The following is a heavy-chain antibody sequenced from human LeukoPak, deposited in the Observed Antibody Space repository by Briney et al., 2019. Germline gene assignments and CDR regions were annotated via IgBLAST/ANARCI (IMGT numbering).Heavy chain of an antibody. CDR1: GYTFTSYD. Sequence: ASVNVTCKASGYTFTSYDINWVRQAPGQGLEWMGLMGPRNGYTGSAQRFQGRITMTRDTSISTAYMELSSLTSDDTAVYYCARGWISGAVSEHYFENWGQGTLVTVSS. CDR3: ARGWISGAVSEHYFEN. D-gene: IGHD5/OR15-5a*01. CDR2: MGPRNGYT. J-gene: IGHJ4*02. V-gene: IGHV1-8*01.